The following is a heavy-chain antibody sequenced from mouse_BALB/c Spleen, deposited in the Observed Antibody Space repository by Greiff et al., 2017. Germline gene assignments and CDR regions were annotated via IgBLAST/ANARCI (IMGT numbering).Heavy chain of an antibody. D-gene: IGHD2-4*01. Sequence: VQLVESGPGLVQPSQSLSITCTVSGFSLTSYGVHWVRQSPGKGLEWLGVIWSGGSTDYNAAFISRLSISKDNSKSQVFFKMNSLQANDTAIYYCAGGDYDPYWYFDVWGAGTTVTVSS. CDR2: IWSGGST. V-gene: IGHV2-2*02. CDR3: AGGDYDPYWYFDV. J-gene: IGHJ1*01. CDR1: GFSLTSYG.